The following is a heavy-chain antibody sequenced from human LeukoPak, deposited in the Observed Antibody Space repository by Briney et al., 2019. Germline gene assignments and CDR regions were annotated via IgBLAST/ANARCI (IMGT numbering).Heavy chain of an antibody. CDR3: AKDGRYCSSTSCPRCVY. Sequence: GGSLLLSCAASGFTFSSYAMSWVRQAPGKGLEWVSAISGSGGSTYYADSVKGRFTISRDNSKNTLYLQMNSLRAEDTAVYYCAKDGRYCSSTSCPRCVYWGQGTLVTVSP. V-gene: IGHV3-23*01. CDR2: ISGSGGST. J-gene: IGHJ4*02. CDR1: GFTFSSYA. D-gene: IGHD2-2*01.